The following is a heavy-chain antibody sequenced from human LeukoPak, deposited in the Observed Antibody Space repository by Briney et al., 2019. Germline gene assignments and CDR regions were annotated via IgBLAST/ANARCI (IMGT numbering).Heavy chain of an antibody. CDR2: IDDSAKTT. J-gene: IGHJ4*02. Sequence: GGPLRLSCAASGFTFRSSAMSWVRLAPGKGLAWVSTIDDSAKTTYYADSVKGRFTISRDNAKNSLYLQMNSLRAEDTAVYYCARDISDDYWGRGTLVTVSS. CDR1: GFTFRSSA. V-gene: IGHV3-23*01. D-gene: IGHD1-26*01. CDR3: ARDISDDY.